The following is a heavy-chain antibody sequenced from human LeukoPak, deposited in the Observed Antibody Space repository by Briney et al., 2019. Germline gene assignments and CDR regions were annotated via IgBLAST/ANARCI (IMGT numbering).Heavy chain of an antibody. J-gene: IGHJ4*02. V-gene: IGHV3-23*01. CDR1: GFTFNSYA. CDR2: ISPGGSDT. Sequence: GGSLRLSCAASGFTFNSYAMSWVRQAPGKGLEWVSAISPGGSDTYYADSVRGRFTISRDNSENTLYLQMSSLRAEDSAVYYCAKRGGYETMAAFDYWGQGTLVTVSS. CDR3: AKRGGYETMAAFDY. D-gene: IGHD3-10*01.